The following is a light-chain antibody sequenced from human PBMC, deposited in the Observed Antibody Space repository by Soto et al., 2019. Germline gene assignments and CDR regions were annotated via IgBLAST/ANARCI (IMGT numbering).Light chain of an antibody. CDR2: DVS. CDR3: CSYAGSSTWV. J-gene: IGLJ3*02. CDR1: SSDVGGHNS. V-gene: IGLV2-14*01. Sequence: QSALTQPASVSGSPGQSITISCTGTSSDVGGHNSVAWYQHNPGKAPKLMIYDVSNRPSGVSSRFSGSKSGNTASLSISGLQAEDEADYYCCSYAGSSTWVFGGGTKLTVL.